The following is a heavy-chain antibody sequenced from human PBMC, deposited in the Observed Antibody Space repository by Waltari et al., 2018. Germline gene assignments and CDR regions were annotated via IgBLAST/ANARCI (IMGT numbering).Heavy chain of an antibody. CDR1: GGSISSYY. Sequence: QVQLQESGPGLVKPSETLSLTCPVSGGSISSYYWSWIRQPPGKGLEWIGYIYYSGSTNYNPSLKSRVTISVDTSKNQFSLKLSSVTAADTAVYYCARDRSLRFTNWFDPWGQGTLVTVSS. CDR3: ARDRSLRFTNWFDP. CDR2: IYYSGST. J-gene: IGHJ5*02. D-gene: IGHD3-3*01. V-gene: IGHV4-59*01.